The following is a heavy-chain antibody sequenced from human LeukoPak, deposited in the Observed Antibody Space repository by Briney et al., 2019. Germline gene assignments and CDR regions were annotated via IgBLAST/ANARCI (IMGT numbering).Heavy chain of an antibody. Sequence: GGSLRLSCAASGFTFSSYWMHWVRQAPGKGLVWVSRINTDGSSTSYADSVKGRFTISRDNAKNTLYLQMNSLRAEDTAVYYCARDSYRIVVVPAATTPRLQHWGQGTLVTVSS. D-gene: IGHD2-2*01. CDR1: GFTFSSYW. CDR3: ARDSYRIVVVPAATTPRLQH. CDR2: INTDGSST. J-gene: IGHJ1*01. V-gene: IGHV3-74*01.